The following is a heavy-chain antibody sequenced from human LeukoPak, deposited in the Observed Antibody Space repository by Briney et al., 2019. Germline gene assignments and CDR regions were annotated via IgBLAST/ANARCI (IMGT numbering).Heavy chain of an antibody. V-gene: IGHV1-69*13. Sequence: SVKVSCKASGGTFSSYAISWVRQAPGQGLEWMGGIIPIFGTANYAQKFQGRVTTTADESTSTAYMELSSLRSEDTAVYYCARAAVPAARYYYYYMDVWGKGTTVTVSS. CDR2: IIPIFGTA. J-gene: IGHJ6*03. D-gene: IGHD2-2*01. CDR1: GGTFSSYA. CDR3: ARAAVPAARYYYYYMDV.